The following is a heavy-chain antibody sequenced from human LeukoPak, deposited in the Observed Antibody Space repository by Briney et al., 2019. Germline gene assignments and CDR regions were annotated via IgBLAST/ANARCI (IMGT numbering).Heavy chain of an antibody. V-gene: IGHV1-18*01. CDR3: ARDGGWTTVTNDAFDI. D-gene: IGHD4-17*01. CDR1: GYTFTSFD. CDR2: ISAYNGNT. Sequence: ASVKVSCKASGYTFTSFDISWVRQAPGQGLEWMGWISAYNGNTNYAQKLQGRVTMTTDTSTSTAYMELRSLRSDDTAVYYCARDGGWTTVTNDAFDIWGQGTMVTVSS. J-gene: IGHJ3*02.